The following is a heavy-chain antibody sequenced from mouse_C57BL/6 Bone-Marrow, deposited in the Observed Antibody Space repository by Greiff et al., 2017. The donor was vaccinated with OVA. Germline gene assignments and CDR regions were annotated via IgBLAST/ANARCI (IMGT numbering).Heavy chain of an antibody. CDR3: ARYRDYYGSSYDWYFDV. J-gene: IGHJ1*03. D-gene: IGHD1-1*01. CDR2: ISYSGST. Sequence: EVKVVESGPGLAKPSQTLSLTCSVTGYSITSDYWNWIRKFPGNKLEYMGYISYSGSTYYNPSLKSRISITRDTSKNQYYLQLNSVTTEDTATYYCARYRDYYGSSYDWYFDVWGTGTTVTVSS. CDR1: GYSITSDY. V-gene: IGHV3-8*01.